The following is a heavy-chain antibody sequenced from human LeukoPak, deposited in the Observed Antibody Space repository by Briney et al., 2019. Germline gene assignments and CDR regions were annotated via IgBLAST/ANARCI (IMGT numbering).Heavy chain of an antibody. CDR2: MFASGST. D-gene: IGHD6-19*01. J-gene: IGHJ4*02. V-gene: IGHV3-66*01. CDR1: GFSVSSNY. Sequence: PGGSLRLSCTASGFSVSSNYMSWVRQAPGKGLEWVSVMFASGSTYYADSVKDRFTFSRDIFRNTLFLQLNSLTVEDTALYYCARGLVQTRYSSSSYVHWGQGTLVTVSS. CDR3: ARGLVQTRYSSSSYVH.